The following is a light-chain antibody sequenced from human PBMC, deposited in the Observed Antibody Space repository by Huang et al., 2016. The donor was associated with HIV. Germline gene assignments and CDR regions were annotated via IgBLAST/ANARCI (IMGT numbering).Light chain of an antibody. CDR2: DSS. J-gene: IGKJ1*01. Sequence: IVITQSPVTLSVSPGERATLSCGASQAIKTSLAWYQQRLGQPPRLLIYDSSARATGVPARFSGSGSGTNFTLTISSLQSEDFAVYYCQHYGNWPPWTFGPGTKVEMK. CDR3: QHYGNWPPWT. CDR1: QAIKTS. V-gene: IGKV3-15*01.